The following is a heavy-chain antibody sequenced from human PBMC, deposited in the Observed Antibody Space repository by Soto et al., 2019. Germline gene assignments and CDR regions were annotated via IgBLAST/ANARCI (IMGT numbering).Heavy chain of an antibody. Sequence: QVQLVQSGAEVKKPGSSVKVSCTASGDTFTTNSLNWVRQAPGQGLEWMGGIIPVVGTTKYAQKYQDRVTITGDKSTNTAYMELSSLRSDDTAVYYCARGLLYATTYLDYWGQGTPVTVSS. J-gene: IGHJ4*02. CDR1: GDTFTTNS. CDR2: IIPVVGTT. D-gene: IGHD2-8*01. V-gene: IGHV1-69*06. CDR3: ARGLLYATTYLDY.